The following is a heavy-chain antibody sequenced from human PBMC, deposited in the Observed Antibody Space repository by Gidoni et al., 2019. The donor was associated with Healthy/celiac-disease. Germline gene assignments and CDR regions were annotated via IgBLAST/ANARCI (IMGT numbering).Heavy chain of an antibody. J-gene: IGHJ3*02. CDR3: AKDFLPDYYDSSGYPDAFDI. CDR2: ISVSVGST. D-gene: IGHD3-22*01. Sequence: EVQLLESGGGVVQPGGSLRLSCAASGFTFSSYANSWVRQAPGKGLGWVAAISVSVGSTYYADSVKGRFTISRDNSKNTLYLQMNSLRAEDTAVYYCAKDFLPDYYDSSGYPDAFDIWGQGTMVTVSS. V-gene: IGHV3-23*01. CDR1: GFTFSSYA.